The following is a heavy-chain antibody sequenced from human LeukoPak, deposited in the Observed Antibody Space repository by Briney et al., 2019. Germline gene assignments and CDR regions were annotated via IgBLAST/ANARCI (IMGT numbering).Heavy chain of an antibody. CDR3: AELGITMIGGV. D-gene: IGHD3-10*02. CDR2: IKQDGSEK. J-gene: IGHJ6*04. V-gene: IGHV3-7*01. CDR1: GFTFSSYW. Sequence: GGSLRLSCAASGFTFSSYWMSWVRQAPGKGLEWVANIKQDGSEKYYVDSVKGRFTISRDNSKNTLYLQMNSLRAEDTAVYYCAELGITMIGGVWGKGTTVTISS.